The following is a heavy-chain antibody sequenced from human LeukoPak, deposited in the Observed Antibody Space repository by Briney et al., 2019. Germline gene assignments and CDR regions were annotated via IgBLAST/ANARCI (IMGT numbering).Heavy chain of an antibody. Sequence: SETLSLTCTVSGGSISSGSYYWSWIRQPAGKGLEWIGRIYTSGSTNYNPSLKSRVTMSVDTSKNQFSLKLSSVTAADTAVYYCARVDRQQLVNWGQGTLVTVSS. D-gene: IGHD6-13*01. CDR2: IYTSGST. CDR3: ARVDRQQLVN. V-gene: IGHV4-61*02. CDR1: GGSISSGSYY. J-gene: IGHJ4*02.